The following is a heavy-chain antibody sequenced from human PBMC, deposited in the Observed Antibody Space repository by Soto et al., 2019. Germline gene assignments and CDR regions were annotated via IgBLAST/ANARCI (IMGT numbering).Heavy chain of an antibody. J-gene: IGHJ4*02. CDR2: IWYDGSNK. D-gene: IGHD1-26*01. Sequence: GGSLRLSCAASGFTFSSYGMHWVRQAPGKGLEWVAVIWYDGSNKYYADSVKGRFTISRDNSKNTLYLQMNSLRAEDTAVYYCAREPPIHSGSYYYFDYWGQGTLVTVSS. CDR1: GFTFSSYG. CDR3: AREPPIHSGSYYYFDY. V-gene: IGHV3-33*01.